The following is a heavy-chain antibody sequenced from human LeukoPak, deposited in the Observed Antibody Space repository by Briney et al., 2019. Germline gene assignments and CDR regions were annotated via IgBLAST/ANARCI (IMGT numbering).Heavy chain of an antibody. CDR1: GYTFTGYY. CDR3: ARAAVLRYFDWSHRTNWFDP. J-gene: IGHJ5*02. D-gene: IGHD3-9*01. CDR2: INPNSGGT. Sequence: GASVKVSCKASGYTFTGYYMHWVRQAPGQGLEWMGWINPNSGGTNYAQKFQGWVTMTRDTSISTAYMELSRLRSDDTAVYYCARAAVLRYFDWSHRTNWFDPWGQGTLVTVSS. V-gene: IGHV1-2*04.